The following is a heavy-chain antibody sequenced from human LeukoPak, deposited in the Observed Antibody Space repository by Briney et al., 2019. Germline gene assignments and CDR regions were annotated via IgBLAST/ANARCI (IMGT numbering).Heavy chain of an antibody. CDR2: IYTSGST. CDR3: ASDSGWYTPFDY. CDR1: GGSISSYY. Sequence: SETLSLTCPVSGGSISSYYWSWIRQPAGKGLEWIGRIYTSGSTNYTPSLKSRVTMSVDTFKNQFSLKLSSVTAADTAVYYCASDSGWYTPFDYWGQGTLVTVSS. J-gene: IGHJ4*02. V-gene: IGHV4-4*07. D-gene: IGHD6-19*01.